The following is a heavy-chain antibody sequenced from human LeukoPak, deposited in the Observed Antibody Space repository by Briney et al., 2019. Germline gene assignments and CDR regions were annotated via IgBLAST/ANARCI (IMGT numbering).Heavy chain of an antibody. V-gene: IGHV1-2*02. Sequence: ASVKVSCKASGYTFTDYYMHWVRQAPGQGLEWMGWINPNSGGTNYAQKFQGRVTMTRDTSISTAYMELSRLRSDDTAVYYCARDLPTKYYYDSSGYDSWGQGTLVTVSS. J-gene: IGHJ5*02. CDR1: GYTFTDYY. CDR2: INPNSGGT. D-gene: IGHD3-22*01. CDR3: ARDLPTKYYYDSSGYDS.